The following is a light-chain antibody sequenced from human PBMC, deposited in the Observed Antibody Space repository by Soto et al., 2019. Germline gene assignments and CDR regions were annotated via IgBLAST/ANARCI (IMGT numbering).Light chain of an antibody. Sequence: DIQMTQSPSSLSASVGDRVTITCRASQSISNYVSWYQQKPGKAPKLLIYAASTLHSVVPSRFSGTGSGTVFTLPTTSLQPEDFATYYCQQSFSTIPITVGPGTKVDIK. CDR3: QQSFSTIPIT. CDR2: AAS. CDR1: QSISNY. V-gene: IGKV1-39*01. J-gene: IGKJ3*01.